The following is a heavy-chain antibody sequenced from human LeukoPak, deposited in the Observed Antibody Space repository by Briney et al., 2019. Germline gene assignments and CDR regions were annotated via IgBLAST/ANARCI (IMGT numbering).Heavy chain of an antibody. CDR3: AISRFRYYYGAFDI. D-gene: IGHD3-10*01. Sequence: ASVKVSCKVSGYTLTELSTHWVRQAPGKGLEWMGGFDPEDGETIYAQKFQGRVTMTEDTSTDTAYMELSSLRSEDTAVYYCAISRFRYYYGAFDIWGQGTMVTVSS. CDR1: GYTLTELS. J-gene: IGHJ3*02. V-gene: IGHV1-24*01. CDR2: FDPEDGET.